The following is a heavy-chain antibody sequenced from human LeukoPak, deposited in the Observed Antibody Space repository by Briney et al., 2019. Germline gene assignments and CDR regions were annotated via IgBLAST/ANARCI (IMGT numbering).Heavy chain of an antibody. CDR1: GFTFSSYS. V-gene: IGHV3-21*01. CDR3: ARDPPYCSSTSCYAYYYGMDV. CDR2: ISSTGTYI. J-gene: IGHJ6*02. D-gene: IGHD2-2*01. Sequence: GGSLRLSCAASGFTFSSYSMNWVRQAPGKGLEWVSSISSTGTYIYYADSMKGRFTISRDNAKNSLYLQMNGLRAEDTAVYYCARDPPYCSSTSCYAYYYGMDVWGQGTTVTVSS.